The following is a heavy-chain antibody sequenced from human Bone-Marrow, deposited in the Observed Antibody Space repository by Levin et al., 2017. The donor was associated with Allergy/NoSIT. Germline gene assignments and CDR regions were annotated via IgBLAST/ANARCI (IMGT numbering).Heavy chain of an antibody. CDR1: GFTFSSYG. Sequence: LSLTCAASGFTFSSYGMHWVRQAPGKGLEWVAVISYDGSNKYYADSVKGRFTISRDNSKNTLYLQMNSLRAEDTAVYYCAKDEEQWLAHWGQGTLVTVSS. CDR2: ISYDGSNK. J-gene: IGHJ4*02. D-gene: IGHD6-19*01. V-gene: IGHV3-30*18. CDR3: AKDEEQWLAH.